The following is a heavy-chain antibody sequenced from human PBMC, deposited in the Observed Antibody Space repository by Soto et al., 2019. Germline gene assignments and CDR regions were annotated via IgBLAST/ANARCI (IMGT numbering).Heavy chain of an antibody. CDR3: ARGPPLLW. V-gene: IGHV4-59*12. CDR2: IYYGGST. D-gene: IGHD2-21*01. J-gene: IGHJ4*02. CDR1: GGSISPYY. Sequence: PSETLSLTCTVSGGSISPYYWSWIRQPPGKGLEWVGYIYYGGSTYYNPSLKSRVTISVDRSKNQFSLKLSSVTAADTAVYYCARGPPLLWWSQGTLVTVSS.